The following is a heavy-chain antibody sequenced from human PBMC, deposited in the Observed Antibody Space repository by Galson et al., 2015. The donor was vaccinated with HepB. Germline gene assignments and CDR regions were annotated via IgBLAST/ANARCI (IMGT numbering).Heavy chain of an antibody. J-gene: IGHJ4*02. CDR1: GYTFTTNG. D-gene: IGHD4/OR15-4a*01. CDR3: ARDRDYRFDY. CDR2: ISANSGNT. Sequence: SVKVSCKASGYTFTTNGISWVRQAPGQGPEWMGWISANSGNTKYAQNLQGRVTLTRDTSTSTAYLDLRSLRSDDTAAYYCARDRDYRFDYWGQGTLVTVSS. V-gene: IGHV1-18*04.